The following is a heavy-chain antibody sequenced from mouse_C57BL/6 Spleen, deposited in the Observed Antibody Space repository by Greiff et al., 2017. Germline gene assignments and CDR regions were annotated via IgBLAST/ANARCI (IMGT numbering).Heavy chain of an antibody. CDR3: ARSGYFDV. Sequence: EVHVVESGGGLVQPGGSLSLSCAASGFTFTDYYMSWVRQPPGKGLEWLGFIRNKANGYTTEYSVSVKGRFTISRDNSQSILYLQMNALRAEDSATYCCARSGYFDVWGTGTTVTVSS. CDR2: IRNKANGYTT. V-gene: IGHV7-3*01. CDR1: GFTFTDYY. J-gene: IGHJ1*03.